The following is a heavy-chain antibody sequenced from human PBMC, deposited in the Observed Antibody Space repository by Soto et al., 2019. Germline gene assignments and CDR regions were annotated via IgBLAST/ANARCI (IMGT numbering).Heavy chain of an antibody. CDR2: IGSNGDYG. CDR3: ARDRIVTSCYGDFSPFDY. J-gene: IGHJ4*02. D-gene: IGHD2-21*02. V-gene: IGHV3-74*01. Sequence: EVQLEESGGGVVQPGGSLRLSCAASGFIFSNHWMHWVRQTPGKGLVWVAHIGSNGDYGAYADSVSGRFTISRDNAKNTLYLQMNSLTAEDTAVYFCARDRIVTSCYGDFSPFDYWGPGNLVTVAS. CDR1: GFIFSNHW.